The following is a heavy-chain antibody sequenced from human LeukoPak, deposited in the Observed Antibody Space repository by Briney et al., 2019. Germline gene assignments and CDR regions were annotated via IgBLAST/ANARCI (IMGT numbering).Heavy chain of an antibody. CDR1: GITFSNAA. CDR2: IVISGGSA. V-gene: IGHV3-23*01. CDR3: AKEVALVVVRGQRGGHFFDF. J-gene: IGHJ4*02. D-gene: IGHD3-10*01. Sequence: PGGSMRLSCAASGITFSNAAIHWVRQAPGKRLEWVSGIVISGGSAFYADSVKGRFVTSKDTSENTVYLQMNSLRADDTAVYFCAKEVALVVVRGQRGGHFFDFWGQGALVTVSS.